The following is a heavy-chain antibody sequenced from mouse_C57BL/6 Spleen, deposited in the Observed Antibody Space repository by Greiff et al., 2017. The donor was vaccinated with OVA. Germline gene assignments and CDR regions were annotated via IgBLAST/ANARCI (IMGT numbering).Heavy chain of an antibody. J-gene: IGHJ4*01. CDR1: GFTFSSYA. V-gene: IGHV5-4*01. CDR3: ARDGYGSSPYYYAMDY. Sequence: EVKLMESGGGLVKPGGSLKLSCAASGFTFSSYAMSWVRQTPEKRLEWVATISDGGSYTYYPDNVKGRFTISRDNAKNNLYLQMSHLKSEDTAMYYCARDGYGSSPYYYAMDYWGQGTSVTVSS. CDR2: ISDGGSYT. D-gene: IGHD1-1*01.